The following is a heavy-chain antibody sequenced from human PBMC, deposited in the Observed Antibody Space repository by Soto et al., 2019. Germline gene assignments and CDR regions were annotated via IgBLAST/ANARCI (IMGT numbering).Heavy chain of an antibody. D-gene: IGHD3-10*01. J-gene: IGHJ5*02. CDR2: ISSDGNDK. CDR3: VSPHSESSNAFDL. Sequence: GGSLRLSCAASGFTFSTYGMHWVRQAPGKGLERVAVISSDGNDKYHADSVKGRFTISRDNSKTAVYLEMNNLRLDDTATYYCVSPHSESSNAFDLWGQGTLVTVSS. CDR1: GFTFSTYG. V-gene: IGHV3-30*03.